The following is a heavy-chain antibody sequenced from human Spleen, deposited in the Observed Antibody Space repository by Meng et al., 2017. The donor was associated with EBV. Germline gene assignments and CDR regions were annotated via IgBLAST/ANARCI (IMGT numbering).Heavy chain of an antibody. D-gene: IGHD5-12*01. CDR3: AKDLGYSGYDPFDY. V-gene: IGHV3-23*01. CDR1: GFTFSSNA. Sequence: EVQLLVSXXXXVXXGGXLRLSCVASGFTFSSNAMSWVRQGPGKGLEWVATISGSGGSTYYADSVKGRFTISRDNSKNTLYLQMNSLRAEDTAVYYCAKDLGYSGYDPFDYWGQGTLVTVSS. CDR2: ISGSGGST. J-gene: IGHJ4*02.